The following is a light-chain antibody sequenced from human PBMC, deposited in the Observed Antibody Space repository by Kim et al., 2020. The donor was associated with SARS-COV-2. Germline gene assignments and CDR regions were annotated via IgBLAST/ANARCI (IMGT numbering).Light chain of an antibody. Sequence: PGEASTPSCTTRSGVSSYLAWYPQKPGQAPRLLIYGASTRATGIPARFSGSGSGTDFTLTISSLQSEDFAVYYCQQYNNWPPLTFGGGTKVDIK. V-gene: IGKV3D-15*01. CDR2: GAS. CDR1: SGVSSY. CDR3: QQYNNWPPLT. J-gene: IGKJ4*01.